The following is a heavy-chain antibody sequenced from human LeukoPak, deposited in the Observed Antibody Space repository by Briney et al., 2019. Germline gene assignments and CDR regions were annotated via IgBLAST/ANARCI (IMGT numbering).Heavy chain of an antibody. D-gene: IGHD3-16*01. CDR1: GFTFSSYA. V-gene: IGHV3-64*01. J-gene: IGHJ5*02. CDR3: ARASYGFGNTWFDP. CDR2: ISSNGGST. Sequence: PGGSLRLSCAASGFTFSSYAMHWVRQAPGKGLEYVSGISSNGGSTHYANSVKGRFTISRDNSKNTVYLQMGSLRAEDMAVYYCARASYGFGNTWFDPWGQGTLVTVSS.